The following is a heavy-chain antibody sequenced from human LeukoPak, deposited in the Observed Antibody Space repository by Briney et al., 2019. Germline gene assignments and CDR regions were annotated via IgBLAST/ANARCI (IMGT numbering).Heavy chain of an antibody. D-gene: IGHD6-13*01. Sequence: SETLSLTCTVSGGSISSYYWSWIWQPPGKGLEWIGYIYYSGSTNYNPSLKSRVTISVDTSKNQFSLRLSSVTAADTAVYYCARNPSWANFDYWGQGTLVTVSS. CDR2: IYYSGST. CDR3: ARNPSWANFDY. CDR1: GGSISSYY. V-gene: IGHV4-59*01. J-gene: IGHJ4*02.